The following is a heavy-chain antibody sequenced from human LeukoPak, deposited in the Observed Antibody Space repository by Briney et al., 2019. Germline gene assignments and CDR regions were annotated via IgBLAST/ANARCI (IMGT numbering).Heavy chain of an antibody. Sequence: SETLSLTCAVYGGSFSGYYWGWIRQPPGKGLEWIGSIYHSGSTYYNPSLKSRVTISVDTSKNQFSLELSSVTAADTAVYYCAGHSCSSTSCYTFDYWGQGTLVTVSS. J-gene: IGHJ4*02. V-gene: IGHV4-38-2*01. CDR3: AGHSCSSTSCYTFDY. D-gene: IGHD2-2*02. CDR1: GGSFSGYY. CDR2: IYHSGST.